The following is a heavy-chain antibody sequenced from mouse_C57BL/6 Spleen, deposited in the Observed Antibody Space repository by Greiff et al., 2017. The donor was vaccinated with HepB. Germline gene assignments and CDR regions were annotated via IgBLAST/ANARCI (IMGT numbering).Heavy chain of an antibody. CDR2: IRNKANGYTT. V-gene: IGHV7-3*01. D-gene: IGHD2-4*01. Sequence: DVQLVESGGGLVQPGGSLSLSCAASGFTFTDYYMSWVRQPPGKALEWLGFIRNKANGYTTEYSASVKGRFTISRDNSQSILYLQMNALRAEDSATYYCARYEGLRPFDYWGQGTTLTVSS. CDR3: ARYEGLRPFDY. J-gene: IGHJ2*01. CDR1: GFTFTDYY.